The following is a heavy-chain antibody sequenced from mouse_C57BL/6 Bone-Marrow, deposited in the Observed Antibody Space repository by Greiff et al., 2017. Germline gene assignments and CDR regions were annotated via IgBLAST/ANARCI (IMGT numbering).Heavy chain of an antibody. J-gene: IGHJ4*01. CDR3: ALPDLYDAMDD. CDR2: IDPANGNT. CDR1: GFNIKNTY. Sequence: EVKLVESVAELVRPGASVKLSCTASGFNIKNTYMHWVKQRPEQGLEWIGRIDPANGNTKYAPKFQGKATITADTSSNTAYLQLSSLTSEDTAIYYCALPDLYDAMDDWGQGTSVTVSS. V-gene: IGHV14-3*01.